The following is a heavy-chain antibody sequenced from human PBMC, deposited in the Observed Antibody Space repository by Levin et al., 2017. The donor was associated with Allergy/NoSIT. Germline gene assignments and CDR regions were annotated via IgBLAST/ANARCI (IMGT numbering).Heavy chain of an antibody. CDR1: GASITSSY. CDR2: IYYSGNT. V-gene: IGHV4-59*01. D-gene: IGHD4-17*01. Sequence: SQTLSLTCTVSGASITSSYWSWIRQPPGKGLEWIGYIYYSGNTNYNASLKSRVTISVDTSMNQFSLRLSSVTAADTAVYYCVRDRDYGDYGAFDIWGQGTMVTVSS. J-gene: IGHJ3*02. CDR3: VRDRDYGDYGAFDI.